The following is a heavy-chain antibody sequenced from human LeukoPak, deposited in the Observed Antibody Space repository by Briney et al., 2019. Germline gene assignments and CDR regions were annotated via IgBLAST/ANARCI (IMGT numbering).Heavy chain of an antibody. CDR2: INPSGGST. Sequence: ASVKVSCKASGYTFTSYYMHWVRQAPGQGLEWMGIINPSGGSTSYAQKFQGRVTMTRDMSTSTVYMELSSLRSEDTAVYYCARGTLHYYDSSGYLVYWGQGTLVTVSS. CDR3: ARGTLHYYDSSGYLVY. CDR1: GYTFTSYY. V-gene: IGHV1-46*01. J-gene: IGHJ4*02. D-gene: IGHD3-22*01.